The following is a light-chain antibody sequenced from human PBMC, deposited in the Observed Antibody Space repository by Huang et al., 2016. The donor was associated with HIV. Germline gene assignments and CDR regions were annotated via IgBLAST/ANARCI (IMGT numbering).Light chain of an antibody. CDR3: MHSTQHPYT. J-gene: IGKJ2*01. Sequence: DIVMTQTPLSLSVTPGQPAYISCKSSQSLRHSDGKTDLYWSLEKPGQPPKLLIYEVSNRFYGVPDRFSGSGSGTDFTVKISRVEAEDVGVYYCMHSTQHPYTFGQGTKLEIK. CDR1: QSLRHSDGKTD. CDR2: EVS. V-gene: IGKV2D-29*01.